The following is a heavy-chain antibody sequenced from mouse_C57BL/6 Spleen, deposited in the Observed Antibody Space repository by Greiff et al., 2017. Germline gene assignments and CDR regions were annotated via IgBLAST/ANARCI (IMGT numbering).Heavy chain of an antibody. D-gene: IGHD2-2*01. J-gene: IGHJ4*01. CDR3: ARDGGYDEYYYAMDY. CDR1: GFTFSSYA. Sequence: EVQLVESGGGLVKPGGSLKLSCAASGFTFSSYAMSWVRQTPEKRLEWVATISDGGSYTYYPDNVKGRFTISRDNAKNNLYLQMSHLKSEDTAMYYCARDGGYDEYYYAMDYWGQGTSVTVSS. V-gene: IGHV5-4*01. CDR2: ISDGGSYT.